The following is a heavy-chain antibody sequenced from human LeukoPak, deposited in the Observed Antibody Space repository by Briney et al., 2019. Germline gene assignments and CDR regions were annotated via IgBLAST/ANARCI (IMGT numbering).Heavy chain of an antibody. V-gene: IGHV5-51*01. CDR2: IYPGDSDT. D-gene: IGHD3-10*01. Sequence: GGSLKISCKGSGYDFTNYWIGWVPQMPGKGLEWMGVIYPGDSDTRNSPSFQGRVTISADKSISTAYLQWSSLKASDTAMYYCARHYYGFDYWGQGTLVTVSS. CDR1: GYDFTNYW. CDR3: ARHYYGFDY. J-gene: IGHJ4*02.